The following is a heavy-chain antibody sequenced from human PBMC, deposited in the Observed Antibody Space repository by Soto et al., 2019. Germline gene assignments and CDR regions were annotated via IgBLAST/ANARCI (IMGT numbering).Heavy chain of an antibody. J-gene: IGHJ6*03. D-gene: IGHD3-3*01. Sequence: EVQLVESGGGVVQPGGSLKLSCAASGFTFSGSAMQWVRQASGKGLEWVGRIRSKGNNYATAYGASLKGRFTISRDESKNTAYLQMNSLNTEDTAVYYCSRQASDFWSGKPQYYMDVWGKGTTVTVSS. CDR1: GFTFSGSA. CDR2: IRSKGNNYAT. V-gene: IGHV3-73*01. CDR3: SRQASDFWSGKPQYYMDV.